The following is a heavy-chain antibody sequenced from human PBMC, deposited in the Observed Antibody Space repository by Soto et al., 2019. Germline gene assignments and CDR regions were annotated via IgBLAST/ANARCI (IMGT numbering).Heavy chain of an antibody. CDR1: GGSISSYY. J-gene: IGHJ4*02. CDR3: ARDKGENDYSFDY. V-gene: IGHV4-59*01. D-gene: IGHD4-4*01. CDR2: IYYSGST. Sequence: SETLSLTCTVSGGSISSYYWSWIRQPPGKGLEWIGYIYYSGSTNYNPSLKSRVTISVDTSKNQFSLKLSSVTAADTAVYYCARDKGENDYSFDYWGQGTLVTVSS.